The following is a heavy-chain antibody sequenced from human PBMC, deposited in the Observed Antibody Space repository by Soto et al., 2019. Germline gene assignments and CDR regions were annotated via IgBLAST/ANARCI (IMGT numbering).Heavy chain of an antibody. CDR2: IYYSGST. CDR1: GGSISSYF. V-gene: IGHV4-59*01. Sequence: SETLSLTCTVSGGSISSYFWSWIRQPPGKGLEWIGYIYYSGSTNYNPSLKGRVTISVDTSKNQFSLKLSSVTAADTAVYYCARSGTAMVLVDYWGQGTLVTVSS. D-gene: IGHD5-18*01. J-gene: IGHJ4*02. CDR3: ARSGTAMVLVDY.